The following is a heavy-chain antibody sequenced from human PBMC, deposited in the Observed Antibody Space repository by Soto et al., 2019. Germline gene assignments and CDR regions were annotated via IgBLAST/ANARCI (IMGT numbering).Heavy chain of an antibody. J-gene: IGHJ4*01. CDR1: GDSISTFY. V-gene: IGHV4-59*01. CDR3: ARQRGNYFDY. CDR2: IYYTGST. D-gene: IGHD3-10*01. Sequence: PSETLSLTCTVSGDSISTFYWSWIRQPPGKGLEWIGYIYYTGSTNYNPSLKSRVTMSVDTSKKQFSLKLTSVTAADTAVYYCARQRGNYFDYWGHGSLVTVSS.